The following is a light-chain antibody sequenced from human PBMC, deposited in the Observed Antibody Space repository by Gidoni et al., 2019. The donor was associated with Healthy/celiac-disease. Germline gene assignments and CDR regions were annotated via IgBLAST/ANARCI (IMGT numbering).Light chain of an antibody. CDR3: QQYYSYPKLT. J-gene: IGKJ4*01. CDR2: AAS. Sequence: AFRMTQSPSSFSASTGDRVTITRRASQGISSYLAWYQQKPGKAPKLLIYAASTLQSGVPSRFSGSGSGTDFTLTISCLQSEDFATYYCQQYYSYPKLTFGGGTKVEIK. CDR1: QGISSY. V-gene: IGKV1-8*01.